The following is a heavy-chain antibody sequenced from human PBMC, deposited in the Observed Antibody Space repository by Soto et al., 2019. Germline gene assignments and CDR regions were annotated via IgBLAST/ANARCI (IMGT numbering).Heavy chain of an antibody. J-gene: IGHJ4*02. CDR3: ARGTIVVATDFDY. V-gene: IGHV3-33*01. Sequence: QVQLVESGGGVVQPGRSLRLSCAASGFTFSSYGMHWVRQAPGKGLEWVAVIWYDGSNKYYADSVKGRFTISRDNSKNTLYLQMNSLRAEDTAVYYCARGTIVVATDFDYWGQGTLVTVSS. CDR1: GFTFSSYG. D-gene: IGHD3-22*01. CDR2: IWYDGSNK.